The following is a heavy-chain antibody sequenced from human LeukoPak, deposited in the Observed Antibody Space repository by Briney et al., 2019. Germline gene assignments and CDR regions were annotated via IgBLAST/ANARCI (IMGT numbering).Heavy chain of an antibody. V-gene: IGHV3-9*01. CDR3: AKDNRRHYTSGPNPDSLH. CDR1: GVNFNNYA. J-gene: IGHJ4*02. Sequence: PGGSVRLSCAGSGVNFNNYAMHWVRQPPGKGLEWVSGISWNSGSIDYADSVKGRFTISRDNAKNSLYLQMNSLRVEDTAFYYCAKDNRRHYTSGPNPDSLHWGQGALVTVSS. CDR2: ISWNSGSI. D-gene: IGHD6-19*01.